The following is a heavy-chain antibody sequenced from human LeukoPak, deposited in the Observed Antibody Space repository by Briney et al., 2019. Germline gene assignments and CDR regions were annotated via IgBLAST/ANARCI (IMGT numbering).Heavy chain of an antibody. Sequence: GGSLRLSCAASGFIFSTFSMHWVRQAPGKGLEWLAVISYDGSNKYYDDSVKGRFTISRDNSKNTLYLQMNSLRAEDTAVYYCAMPDSGYSGSFDYWGQGTLVTVSS. V-gene: IGHV3-30*04. CDR2: ISYDGSNK. CDR3: AMPDSGYSGSFDY. J-gene: IGHJ4*02. CDR1: GFIFSTFS. D-gene: IGHD5-12*01.